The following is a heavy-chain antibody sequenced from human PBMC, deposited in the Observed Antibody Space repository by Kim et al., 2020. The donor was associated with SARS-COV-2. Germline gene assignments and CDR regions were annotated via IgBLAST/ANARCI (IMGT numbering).Heavy chain of an antibody. CDR1: GGSFSGYY. Sequence: SETLSLTCAVYGGSFSGYYWSWIRQPPGKGLEWIGEINHSGRTNFNPSLKSRVTISIDTSKNQFSLKLSSVTAADTAVYYCARVAAAGNSYNWFDPWGQG. V-gene: IGHV4-34*01. CDR3: ARVAAAGNSYNWFDP. D-gene: IGHD6-13*01. J-gene: IGHJ5*02. CDR2: INHSGRT.